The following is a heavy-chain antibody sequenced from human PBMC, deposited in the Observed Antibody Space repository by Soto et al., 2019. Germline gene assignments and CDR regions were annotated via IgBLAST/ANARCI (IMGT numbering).Heavy chain of an antibody. J-gene: IGHJ6*02. Sequence: SETLSLTCSVSGASIRSYYWHWIRQPPGKGLEWIGYVYTSDYTRYSSSLKSRVTISVDTSKSQFYLRLNSVTAADTAVYYCARLDWSTSKIGVWGQGTTVTVSS. CDR1: GASIRSYY. V-gene: IGHV4-4*08. CDR3: ARLDWSTSKIGV. CDR2: VYTSDYT. D-gene: IGHD3-9*01.